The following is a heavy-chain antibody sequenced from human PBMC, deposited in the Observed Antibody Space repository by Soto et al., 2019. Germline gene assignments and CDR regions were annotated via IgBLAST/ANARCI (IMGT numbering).Heavy chain of an antibody. CDR2: IYYSGNT. D-gene: IGHD2-15*01. V-gene: IGHV4-59*01. CDR1: GGSISSYY. J-gene: IGHJ4*02. CDR3: ASLYCSGGSCYWDY. Sequence: QVQLQESGPGQVRPSETLSLTCTVSGGSISSYYWSWIRQPPRKGLEWIGNIYYSGNTDYSPSLKSRVTISVDTSRHQFFLKLSSVTTADTAVYYCASLYCSGGSCYWDYWGQGTLVTVSS.